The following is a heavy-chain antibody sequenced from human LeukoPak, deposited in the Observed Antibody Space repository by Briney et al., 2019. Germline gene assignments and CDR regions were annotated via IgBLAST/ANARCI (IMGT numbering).Heavy chain of an antibody. J-gene: IGHJ4*02. D-gene: IGHD3-16*01. Sequence: ASVKVSCKASGYTFTGYYMHWVRQAPGQGLEWMGWTHPNSGNTGYAQKFQGRVTMTRNTSISTAYMELSSLRSEDTAVYYCARVWSGGDYWGQGTLVTVSS. CDR1: GYTFTGYY. CDR2: THPNSGNT. CDR3: ARVWSGGDY. V-gene: IGHV1-8*02.